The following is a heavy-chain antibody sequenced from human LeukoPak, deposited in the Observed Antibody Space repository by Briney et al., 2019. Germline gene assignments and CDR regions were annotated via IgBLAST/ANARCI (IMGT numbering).Heavy chain of an antibody. Sequence: PGGSLRLSCAVSGFTFITYSMNWVRQAPGKGLEWVSSISSGSGYIYQADSVKGRFTISNDNANHSLYLQMNSLRAEDTAVYCCARGLVGTTSVYFDYWGQGTLVTVSS. D-gene: IGHD1-26*01. CDR2: ISSGSGYI. CDR1: GFTFITYS. CDR3: ARGLVGTTSVYFDY. J-gene: IGHJ4*02. V-gene: IGHV3-21*01.